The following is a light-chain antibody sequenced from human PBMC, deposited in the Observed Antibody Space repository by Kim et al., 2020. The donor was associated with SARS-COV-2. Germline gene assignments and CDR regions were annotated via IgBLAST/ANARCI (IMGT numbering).Light chain of an antibody. V-gene: IGLV2-14*04. J-gene: IGLJ1*01. CDR2: DVS. CDR1: SSDVGGYNC. Sequence: GQSVAISCTGTSSDVGGYNCVSWFQQHPGKATKLMIHDVSNRPSGVSNRFSGSKSGSTASLTISGLQAEDEADYYCSSCTSSNTRVFGTGTKVTVL. CDR3: SSCTSSNTRV.